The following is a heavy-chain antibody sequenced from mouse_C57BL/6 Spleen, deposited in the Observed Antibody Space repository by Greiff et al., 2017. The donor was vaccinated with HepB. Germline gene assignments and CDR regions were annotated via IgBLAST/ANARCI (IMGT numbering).Heavy chain of an antibody. CDR1: GYTFTSYW. CDR3: ARSNYDYDGGLAY. J-gene: IGHJ3*01. Sequence: QVQLQQSGAELAKPGASVKLSCKASGYTFTSYWMHWVKQRPGQGLEWIGYINPSSGYTKYNQKFKDKATLTADKSSSTAYMQLSSLTYEDSAVYYCARSNYDYDGGLAYWGQGTLVTVSA. D-gene: IGHD2-4*01. V-gene: IGHV1-7*01. CDR2: INPSSGYT.